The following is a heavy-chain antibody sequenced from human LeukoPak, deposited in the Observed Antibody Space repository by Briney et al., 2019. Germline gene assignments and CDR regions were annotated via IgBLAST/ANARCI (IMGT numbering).Heavy chain of an antibody. J-gene: IGHJ4*02. CDR3: ARNFGGSKGFLDY. CDR2: INSDGSST. V-gene: IGHV3-74*01. CDR1: GFTFSSYW. D-gene: IGHD3-10*01. Sequence: PGGSLRLSCAASGFTFSSYWMHWVRQAPGKGLVWVSRINSDGSSTSYADSVKGRFTISRDNAKNTLYLQMNSLRAEDTAVYYCARNFGGSKGFLDYWGQGTLVTVSS.